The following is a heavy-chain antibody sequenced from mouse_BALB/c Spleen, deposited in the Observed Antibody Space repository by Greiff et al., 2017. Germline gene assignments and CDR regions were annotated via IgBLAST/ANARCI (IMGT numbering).Heavy chain of an antibody. D-gene: IGHD2-3*01. V-gene: IGHV5-4*02. Sequence: EVMLVESGGGLVKPGGSLKLSCAASGFTFSDYYMYWVRQTPEKRLEWVATISDGGSYTYYPDSVKGRFTISRDNAKNNLYLQMSSLKSEDTAMYYCARDRWLLRFFAYWGQGTLVTVSA. CDR3: ARDRWLLRFFAY. CDR2: ISDGGSYT. J-gene: IGHJ3*01. CDR1: GFTFSDYY.